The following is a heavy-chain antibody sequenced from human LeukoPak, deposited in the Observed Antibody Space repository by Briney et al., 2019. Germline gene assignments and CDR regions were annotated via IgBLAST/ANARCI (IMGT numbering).Heavy chain of an antibody. V-gene: IGHV4-4*08. D-gene: IGHD3-9*01. CDR1: GGSISSYY. CDR3: VGQYQLLYSLRYFDWSFDY. Sequence: SETLSLTCTVSGGSISSYYWSWIRQPPGKGLEWIAYISDIGSINYNPSLKSRVTISVDTSKNQFSLKLSSVTAADTAVYYCVGQYQLLYSLRYFDWSFDYWGQGTLVTVSS. J-gene: IGHJ4*02. CDR2: ISDIGSI.